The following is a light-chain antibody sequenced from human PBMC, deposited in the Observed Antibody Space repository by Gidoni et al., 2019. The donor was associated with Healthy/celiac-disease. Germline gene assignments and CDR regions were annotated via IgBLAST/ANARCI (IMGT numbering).Light chain of an antibody. V-gene: IGKV3-20*01. CDR1: QRVSSSY. J-gene: IGKJ5*01. CDR3: QQYGSSPPST. Sequence: EIVFTQSPGTLSLSPGESATLSCRASQRVSSSYLAWYQQKPGQAPRLLIYGASSRATGIPDRFSGSGSGTDFTLTISRLEPEDFAVYYCQQYGSSPPSTFXQXTRLEIK. CDR2: GAS.